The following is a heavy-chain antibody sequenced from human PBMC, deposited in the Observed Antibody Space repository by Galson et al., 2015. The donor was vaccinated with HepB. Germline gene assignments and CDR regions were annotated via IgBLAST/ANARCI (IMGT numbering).Heavy chain of an antibody. J-gene: IGHJ3*02. Sequence: SLRLSCAASGFTVSSNYMSWVRQAPGKGLEWVSVINSNGDTHYAESVKGRFTISRDNSKNTLHLQMNTLRAEDTAVYYCARDNYFGSGSRAFDIWGQGTMVAVSP. CDR2: INSNGDT. CDR3: ARDNYFGSGSRAFDI. V-gene: IGHV3-53*01. CDR1: GFTVSSNY. D-gene: IGHD3-10*01.